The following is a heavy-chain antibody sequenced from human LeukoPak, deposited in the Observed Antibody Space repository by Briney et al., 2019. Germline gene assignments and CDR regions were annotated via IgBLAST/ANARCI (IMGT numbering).Heavy chain of an antibody. J-gene: IGHJ4*02. D-gene: IGHD1-26*01. CDR3: ARGESSLTKLDY. V-gene: IGHV1-69*06. Sequence: GASVKVSCKASGGTFSSYAISWVRQAPGQGLEWMGGIILIFGTANYAQKFQDRVTMALDTYTGTSYMELKSLRSDDTAVYYCARGESSLTKLDYWGQGTLVIVSS. CDR2: IILIFGTA. CDR1: GGTFSSYA.